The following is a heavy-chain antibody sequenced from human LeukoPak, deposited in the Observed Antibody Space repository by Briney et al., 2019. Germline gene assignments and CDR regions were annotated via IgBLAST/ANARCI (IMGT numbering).Heavy chain of an antibody. CDR3: ARDRLHYDSLTGYPAD. CDR2: ISSSSSYI. V-gene: IGHV3-21*01. J-gene: IGHJ4*02. CDR1: GFTFSSYS. D-gene: IGHD3-9*01. Sequence: PGGSLRLSCAAPGFTFSSYSMNWVRQAPGKGLEWVSSISSSSSYIYYADSVKGRFTISRDNAKNSLYLQMNSLRAEDTAVYYCARDRLHYDSLTGYPADWGQGTLVTVSS.